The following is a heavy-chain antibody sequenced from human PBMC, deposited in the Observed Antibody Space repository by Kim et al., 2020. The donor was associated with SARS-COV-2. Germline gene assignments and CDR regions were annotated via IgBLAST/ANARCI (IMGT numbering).Heavy chain of an antibody. J-gene: IGHJ4*02. V-gene: IGHV3-30*02. Sequence: DSVKGRFTISRDNSKNTLYLQMNSLRAEDTAVYYCAKSPHSSSWGYYFDYWGQGTLVTVSS. D-gene: IGHD6-13*01. CDR3: AKSPHSSSWGYYFDY.